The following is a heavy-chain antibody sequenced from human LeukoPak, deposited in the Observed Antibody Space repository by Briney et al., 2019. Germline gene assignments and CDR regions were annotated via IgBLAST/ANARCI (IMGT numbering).Heavy chain of an antibody. CDR1: GFTVSSNY. D-gene: IGHD2-2*01. Sequence: PGGSLRLSCAASGFTVSSNYMSWVRQAPGKGLEWDSVIYSGGSTYYADSVKGRFTISRDNSKNTPYLQMNSLRAEDTAVYYCARDLVVPAAMLHYYYYYGMDVWGQGTTVTVSS. J-gene: IGHJ6*02. CDR3: ARDLVVPAAMLHYYYYYGMDV. V-gene: IGHV3-66*01. CDR2: IYSGGST.